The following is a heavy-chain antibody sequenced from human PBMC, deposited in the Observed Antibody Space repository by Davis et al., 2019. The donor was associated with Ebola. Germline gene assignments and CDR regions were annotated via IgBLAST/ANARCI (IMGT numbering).Heavy chain of an antibody. CDR3: TKESRWYGGYYFDS. J-gene: IGHJ4*02. D-gene: IGHD4-23*01. CDR2: LSTTGGDT. CDR1: GFTFSSCA. Sequence: GESLKISCAASGFTFSSCAMTWVRQAPGKGLEWVSVLSTTGGDTYYRDSVKGRFTISRDNSKGTLFLQLDSLRVEDTAIYYCTKESRWYGGYYFDSWGQGTLVIVSS. V-gene: IGHV3-23*01.